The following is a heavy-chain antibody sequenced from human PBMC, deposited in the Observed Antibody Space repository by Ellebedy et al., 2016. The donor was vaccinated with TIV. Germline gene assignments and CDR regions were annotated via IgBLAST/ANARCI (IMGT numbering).Heavy chain of an antibody. CDR3: ARDEQLVFYFDY. Sequence: GGSLRLXCAASGFTFSSYAMHWVRQAPGKGLEWVAVISYDGSNKYYADSVKGRFTISRDNSKNTLYLQMNSLRAEDTAVYYCARDEQLVFYFDYWGQGTLVTVSS. V-gene: IGHV3-30-3*01. D-gene: IGHD6-13*01. CDR1: GFTFSSYA. J-gene: IGHJ4*02. CDR2: ISYDGSNK.